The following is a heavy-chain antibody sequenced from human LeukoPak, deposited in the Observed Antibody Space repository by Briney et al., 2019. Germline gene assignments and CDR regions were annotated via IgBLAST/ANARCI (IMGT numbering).Heavy chain of an antibody. Sequence: GESLKPSCNGSGYTFNSYWIGWVRQIPGKGLEWMGIIYPGDSDTKYSPSLQGQVTISADKSITTAYLQWSSLKASDTAMYYCARVPFGDYAPDYWGQGTLVTVSS. CDR1: GYTFNSYW. CDR3: ARVPFGDYAPDY. D-gene: IGHD4-17*01. CDR2: IYPGDSDT. V-gene: IGHV5-51*01. J-gene: IGHJ4*02.